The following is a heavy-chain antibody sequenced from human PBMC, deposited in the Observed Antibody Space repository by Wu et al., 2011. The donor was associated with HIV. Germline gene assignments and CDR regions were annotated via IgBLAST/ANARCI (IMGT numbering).Heavy chain of an antibody. J-gene: IGHJ4*02. CDR1: GGTFNSYA. Sequence: SGAEVKKPGSSVKVSCKASGGTFNSYAFSWVRQAPGQGLEWMGRIVPIFGTTTYAQKFQGRVTITADKSTRTAYMELSSLRSEDTAVYYCARENGGSSWYYFDFWGRGTLVTVSS. V-gene: IGHV1-69*06. D-gene: IGHD6-13*01. CDR3: ARENGGSSWYYFDF. CDR2: IVPIFGTT.